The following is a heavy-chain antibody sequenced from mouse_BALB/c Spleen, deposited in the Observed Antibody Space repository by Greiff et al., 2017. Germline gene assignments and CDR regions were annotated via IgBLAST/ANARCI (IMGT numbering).Heavy chain of an antibody. CDR1: GFTFSSFG. V-gene: IGHV5-17*02. CDR3: ARWGFAY. J-gene: IGHJ3*01. CDR2: ISSGSSTI. Sequence: DVHLVESGGGLVQPGGSRKLSCAASGFTFSSFGMHWVRQAPEKGLEWVAYISSGSSTIYYADTVKGRFTISRDNPKNTLFLQMTSLRSEDTAMYYCARWGFAYWGQGTLVTVSA.